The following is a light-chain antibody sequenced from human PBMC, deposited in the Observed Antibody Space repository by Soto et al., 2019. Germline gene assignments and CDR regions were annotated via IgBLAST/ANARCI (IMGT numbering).Light chain of an antibody. CDR2: QDS. J-gene: IGLJ2*01. V-gene: IGLV3-1*01. CDR3: QAWDSSIDVV. Sequence: SYELTQPPSVSVSPGQTASITCSGDKLGDKYACWYQQKPGQSPVLVIYQDSKRPSESPERFCGSNSGNTATLTISGTQAMDEADYCCQAWDSSIDVVFGGGTKLTVL. CDR1: KLGDKY.